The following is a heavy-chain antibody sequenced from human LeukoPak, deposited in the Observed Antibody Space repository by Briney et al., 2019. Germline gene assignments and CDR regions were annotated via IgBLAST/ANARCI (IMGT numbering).Heavy chain of an antibody. J-gene: IGHJ3*02. CDR1: GFTFSNYA. CDR2: ISGSGGST. CDR3: AKHQWLVMDAFDI. V-gene: IGHV3-23*01. Sequence: GGSLRLSCAASGFTFSNYAMSWVRQAPGKGLEGVSAISGSGGSTYYADSVKGRFTISRDNSKNTLYLQMNSLRAEDTAVYYCAKHQWLVMDAFDIWGQGTMVTVSS. D-gene: IGHD6-19*01.